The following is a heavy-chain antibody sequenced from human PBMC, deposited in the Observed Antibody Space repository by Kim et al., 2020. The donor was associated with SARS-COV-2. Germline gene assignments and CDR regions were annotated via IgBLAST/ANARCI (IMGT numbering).Heavy chain of an antibody. CDR2: IYSGGST. D-gene: IGHD1-1*01. Sequence: GGSLRLSCAASGFTVSSNYMSWVRQAPGKGLEWVSVIYSGGSTYYADSVKGRFTISRDNSKNTLYLQMNSLRAEDTAVYYCARVLLERRCDAFDIWGQGTMVTVSS. V-gene: IGHV3-66*01. CDR3: ARVLLERRCDAFDI. CDR1: GFTVSSNY. J-gene: IGHJ3*02.